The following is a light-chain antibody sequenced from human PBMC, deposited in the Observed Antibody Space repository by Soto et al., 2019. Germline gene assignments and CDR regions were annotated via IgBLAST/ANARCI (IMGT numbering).Light chain of an antibody. CDR1: SSDVGGYDY. J-gene: IGLJ1*01. Sequence: QSVLTQPASVSGSPGQSITISCTGTSSDVGGYDYVSWYQQHPGKAPQLMIYDVNNRPSGVSNRFSGSKSGNTASLTISGLQAEDEADYYCSSYTSNNTYVFGTGTKLTVL. CDR3: SSYTSNNTYV. V-gene: IGLV2-14*01. CDR2: DVN.